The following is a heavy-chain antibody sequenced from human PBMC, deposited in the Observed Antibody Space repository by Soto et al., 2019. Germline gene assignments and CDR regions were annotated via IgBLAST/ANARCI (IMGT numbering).Heavy chain of an antibody. CDR2: XXAXXXXX. D-gene: IGHD6-19*01. Sequence: ASVKVSCKASGYTFTSYAMHWVRQAPGQRLEGXGWXXAXXXXXKXXXKFQGRVTMTRDTSASTAYTELSSLRSEDTAVYYCARRTYSSGDDYWGQGTLVTASS. V-gene: IGHV1-3*01. CDR3: ARRTYSSGDDY. J-gene: IGHJ4*02. CDR1: GYTFTSYA.